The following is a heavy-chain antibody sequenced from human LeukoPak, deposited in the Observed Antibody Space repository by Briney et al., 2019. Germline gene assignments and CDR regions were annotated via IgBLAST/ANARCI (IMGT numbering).Heavy chain of an antibody. Sequence: GGSLRLSCAASGFTFSTYTMAWVRQAPGGGLEWVSGIGGDGGGGTYYAESVKGRFAISRDNSRSTLYLQMNSLRAKDTAVYYCVKDFGRNLGGPGYWGRGTLVTVSS. J-gene: IGHJ4*02. CDR2: IGGDGGGGT. V-gene: IGHV3-23*01. CDR3: VKDFGRNLGGPGY. D-gene: IGHD3-10*01. CDR1: GFTFSTYT.